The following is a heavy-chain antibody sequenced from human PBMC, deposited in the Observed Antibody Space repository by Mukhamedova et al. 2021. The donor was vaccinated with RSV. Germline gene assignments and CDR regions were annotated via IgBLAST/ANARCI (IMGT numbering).Heavy chain of an antibody. V-gene: IGHV4-59*08. CDR3: ARRIAAAGYYYYGMDV. CDR2: IYYSGST. J-gene: IGHJ6*02. D-gene: IGHD6-13*01. Sequence: GKGLEWIGYIYYSGSTNYNPSLKSRVTISVDTSKNQFSLKLSSVTAADTAVYYCARRIAAAGYYYYGMDVWRQGTTVTVSS.